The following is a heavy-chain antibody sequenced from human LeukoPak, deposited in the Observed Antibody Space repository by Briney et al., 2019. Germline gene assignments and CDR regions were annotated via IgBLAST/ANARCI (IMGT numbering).Heavy chain of an antibody. D-gene: IGHD6-19*01. V-gene: IGHV3-7*01. Sequence: PGGSLRLSCAASGFTFSSYWMTWVRQAPGKGLEWVANIKQDGSERYYVDSVKGRFSISRDNAKNSLYLQMNSLRAEDMAIYYCVRDWGASGCYWGQGTLVTVSS. J-gene: IGHJ4*02. CDR1: GFTFSSYW. CDR2: IKQDGSER. CDR3: VRDWGASGCY.